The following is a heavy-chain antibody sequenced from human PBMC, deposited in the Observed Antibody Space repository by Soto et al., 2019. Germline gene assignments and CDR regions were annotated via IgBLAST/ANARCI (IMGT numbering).Heavy chain of an antibody. CDR3: VSQRTTVPTQAYFDY. D-gene: IGHD4-17*01. CDR1: GGSVTNSSYY. Sequence: SETLSLTCTVSGGSVTNSSYYWGWIRQSPGKGLEWIGSVYYRGRSYSKSSVKSRVTISVDTSKDRFSLSLNSVTASDTAVYFCVSQRTTVPTQAYFDYWGPGALVTVSS. J-gene: IGHJ4*02. CDR2: VYYRGRS. V-gene: IGHV4-39*01.